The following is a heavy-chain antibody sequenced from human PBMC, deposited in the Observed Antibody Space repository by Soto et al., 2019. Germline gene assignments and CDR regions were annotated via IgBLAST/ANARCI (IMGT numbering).Heavy chain of an antibody. CDR3: ARHRGYYFDS. CDR2: INPNDSDI. D-gene: IGHD3-16*01. V-gene: IGHV5-51*01. Sequence: EVQLVQSGPEVKKPEESLKISCKVSGFNFTTFSIAWVRQVPGKVLEWMGIINPNDSDIRYSPSFQGQVTISADRSVSTASLHWSSLKASDTAIYYCARHRGYYFDSWGQGTLVNVSS. CDR1: GFNFTTFS. J-gene: IGHJ4*02.